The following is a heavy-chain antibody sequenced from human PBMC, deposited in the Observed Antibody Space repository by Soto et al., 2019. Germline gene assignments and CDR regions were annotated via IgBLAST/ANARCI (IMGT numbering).Heavy chain of an antibody. D-gene: IGHD1-1*01. V-gene: IGHV4-4*07. CDR2: IYATGAT. CDR1: GASISGFY. Sequence: PSETLSLTCTVSGASISGFYWSWIRKSAGKGLEWIGRIYATGATDYNPSLKSRVMMSVDTSKKQFSLKLRSVTAADTAVYYCVRDGTKTLRDWFDPWGQGISVTVSS. CDR3: VRDGTKTLRDWFDP. J-gene: IGHJ5*02.